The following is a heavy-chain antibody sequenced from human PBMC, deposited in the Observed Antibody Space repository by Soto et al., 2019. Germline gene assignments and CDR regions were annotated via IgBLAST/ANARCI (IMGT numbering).Heavy chain of an antibody. CDR2: INAGNGNT. J-gene: IGHJ4*02. Sequence: GASVKVSCKASGYTFSAYIMHWVRQAPGQRLEWMGWINAGNGNTKYSQNFRGRVTITRDTSASTGYMELSSLRSEDTGVYYCATMGFSYDSHGYYPYDYWGQGTLVTVSS. D-gene: IGHD3-22*01. CDR1: GYTFSAYI. V-gene: IGHV1-3*01. CDR3: ATMGFSYDSHGYYPYDY.